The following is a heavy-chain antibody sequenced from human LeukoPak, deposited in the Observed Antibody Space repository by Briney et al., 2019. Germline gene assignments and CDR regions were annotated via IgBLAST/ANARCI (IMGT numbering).Heavy chain of an antibody. D-gene: IGHD5-18*01. CDR2: ISAYNGNT. Sequence: GASVKVSCKASGYTFTSYGISWVRQAPGQGLEWMGWISAYNGNTNYAQKLQGRVTMTTDTSTSTAYMELRSLRSDDTAVYYCARFEQRWIRGFFDMDVWGKGTTVTVSS. J-gene: IGHJ6*03. CDR1: GYTFTSYG. V-gene: IGHV1-18*01. CDR3: ARFEQRWIRGFFDMDV.